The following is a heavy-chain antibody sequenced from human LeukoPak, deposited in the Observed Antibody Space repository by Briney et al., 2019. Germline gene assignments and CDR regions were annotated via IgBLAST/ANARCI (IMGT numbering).Heavy chain of an antibody. J-gene: IGHJ4*02. D-gene: IGHD6-19*01. Sequence: PGGSLRLSCVASGFTFSSYSMNWVRQAPGKGLEWVSSISRAGDYTYSEDSVKGRFTISRDSAKDSLYLQLNSLRAEDTAIYYCARDLMAVAGTGFDYWGQGALVTVSS. CDR2: ISRAGDYT. CDR3: ARDLMAVAGTGFDY. CDR1: GFTFSSYS. V-gene: IGHV3-21*01.